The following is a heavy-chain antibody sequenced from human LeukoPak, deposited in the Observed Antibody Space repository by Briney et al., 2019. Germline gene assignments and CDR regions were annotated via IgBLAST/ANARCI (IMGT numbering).Heavy chain of an antibody. CDR1: GFTFSTYD. CDR2: ISWNSGSI. V-gene: IGHV3-9*01. D-gene: IGHD1-1*01. J-gene: IGHJ4*02. CDR3: AKGPLEGY. Sequence: GGSLRLSCAASGFTFSTYDMNWVRQAPGKGLEWVSGISWNSGSIGYADSVKGRFTISRDNAKNSLYLQMNSLRAEDTALYYCAKGPLEGYWGQGTLVTVSS.